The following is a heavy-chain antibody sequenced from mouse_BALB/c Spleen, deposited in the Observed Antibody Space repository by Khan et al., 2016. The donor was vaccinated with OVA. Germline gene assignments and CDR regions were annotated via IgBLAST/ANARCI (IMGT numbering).Heavy chain of an antibody. Sequence: QVQLKQSGAELVKPGSSVKLSCKTSGYTFTSYWIQWVKQRPGQGLGWIGQIFPRTGTTYYNENFKGKATLTVDTSSSPAYMQVSSLASADSAVDCCARGYFGNYEFVYWGQGTLVTVSP. D-gene: IGHD2-1*01. CDR3: ARGYFGNYEFVY. CDR1: GYTFTSYW. J-gene: IGHJ3*01. CDR2: IFPRTGTT. V-gene: IGHV1S132*01.